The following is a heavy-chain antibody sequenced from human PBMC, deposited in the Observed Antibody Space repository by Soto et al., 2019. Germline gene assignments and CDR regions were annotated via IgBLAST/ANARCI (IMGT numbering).Heavy chain of an antibody. J-gene: IGHJ6*02. Sequence: EVQLVESGGGLVQPGGSLRLSCAASGFTFSSYSMNWVRQAPEKGLEWVSYISSSSSTIYYADSVKGRFNISRDNTTNSLYLQRNSLRDDDTVVYYCAREEDGSGGSCYRVSYYYYYYGMDVWGQGTTVTVSS. V-gene: IGHV3-48*02. D-gene: IGHD2-15*01. CDR2: ISSSSSTI. CDR3: AREEDGSGGSCYRVSYYYYYYGMDV. CDR1: GFTFSSYS.